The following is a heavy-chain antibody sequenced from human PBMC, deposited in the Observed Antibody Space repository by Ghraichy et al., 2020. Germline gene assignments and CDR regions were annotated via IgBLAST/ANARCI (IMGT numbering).Heavy chain of an antibody. D-gene: IGHD3-22*01. J-gene: IGHJ4*02. CDR1: GYTLTELS. Sequence: VKVSCKVSGYTLTELSMHWVRQAPGKGLEWMGGFDPEDGETIYAQKFQGRVTMTEDTSTDTAYMELSSLRSEDTAVYYCATAYYDSSGYDYWGQGTLVTVSS. V-gene: IGHV1-24*01. CDR2: FDPEDGET. CDR3: ATAYYDSSGYDY.